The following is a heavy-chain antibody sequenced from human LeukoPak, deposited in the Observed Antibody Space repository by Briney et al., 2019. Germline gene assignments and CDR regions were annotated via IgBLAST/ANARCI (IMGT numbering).Heavy chain of an antibody. D-gene: IGHD1-26*01. CDR3: AKRPRIVGEDYCDY. V-gene: IGHV3-7*01. Sequence: LTGGSLRLSCAASGSTFSSYWMSWVRQAPGKGLEWVANIKQDGTEKYYVDSVKDRFTISRDNARNSQYLQMDSLRAEDTAVYYCAKRPRIVGEDYCDYWGQGTLVTVSS. J-gene: IGHJ4*02. CDR1: GSTFSSYW. CDR2: IKQDGTEK.